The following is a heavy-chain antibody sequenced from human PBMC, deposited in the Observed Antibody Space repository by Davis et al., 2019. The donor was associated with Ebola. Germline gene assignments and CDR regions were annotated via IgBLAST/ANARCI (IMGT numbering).Heavy chain of an antibody. CDR3: ARGTYYYDSSGYYYVYPHDI. CDR1: GGSISSYY. Sequence: MPSETLSLTCTVSGGSISSYYWSWIRQPPGKGLEWIGYIYHSGSTNYNPSLKSRVTISVDTSKNQFSLKLSSVTAADTAVYYCARGTYYYDSSGYYYVYPHDIWGQGTMVTVSS. D-gene: IGHD3-22*01. CDR2: IYHSGST. J-gene: IGHJ3*02. V-gene: IGHV4-59*01.